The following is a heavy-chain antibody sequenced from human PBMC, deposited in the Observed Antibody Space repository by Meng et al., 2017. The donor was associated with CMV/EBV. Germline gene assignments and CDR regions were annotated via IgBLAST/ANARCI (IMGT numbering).Heavy chain of an antibody. V-gene: IGHV1-69*05. CDR2: IIPIFGAV. D-gene: IGHD6-13*01. J-gene: IGHJ3*02. Sequence: SAKVPCKASGGTFSSYAVSWVRQAPGQGLEWMGGIIPIFGAVNYAQKFQGRVTITTDESTSTAYVELSSLRSEDTAVYYCAREGAAAAHDFDIWGQGTMVTVSS. CDR1: GGTFSSYA. CDR3: AREGAAAAHDFDI.